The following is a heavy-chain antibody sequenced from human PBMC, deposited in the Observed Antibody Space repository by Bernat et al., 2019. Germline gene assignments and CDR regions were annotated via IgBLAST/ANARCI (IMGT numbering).Heavy chain of an antibody. CDR1: GGSISSSSYY. D-gene: IGHD4-17*01. CDR2: IYYSGST. CDR3: ARDHNSPPGRVNGATVTT. J-gene: IGHJ5*02. Sequence: QLQLQESGPGLVKPSETLSLTCTVSGGSISSSSYYWGWIRQPPGKGLEWIGSIYYSGSTYYNPSLKSRVTISVDTSKNQFSLKLSSVTAADTAVYYCARDHNSPPGRVNGATVTTWGQGTLVTVSS. V-gene: IGHV4-39*02.